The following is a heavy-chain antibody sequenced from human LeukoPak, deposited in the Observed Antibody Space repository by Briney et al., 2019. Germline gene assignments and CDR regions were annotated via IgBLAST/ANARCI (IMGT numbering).Heavy chain of an antibody. J-gene: IGHJ4*02. Sequence: GGSLRLSCAASGFTFSSYAMSWVRQAPGKGLEWVSAISGSGGSTYYADSVKGRFTISRDNSKNTLYLQMNSLRAEDTAVYYCAKVMGYGVKAPSDYWGQGTLVTVSS. CDR3: AKVMGYGVKAPSDY. CDR2: ISGSGGST. CDR1: GFTFSSYA. V-gene: IGHV3-23*01. D-gene: IGHD3-10*01.